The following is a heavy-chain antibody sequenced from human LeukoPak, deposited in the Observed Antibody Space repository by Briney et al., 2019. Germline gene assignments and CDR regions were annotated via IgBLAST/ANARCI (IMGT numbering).Heavy chain of an antibody. CDR1: SGSISTSNYY. CDR2: IFYSGST. CDR3: ARNAPTYFYGSGRHVFGS. V-gene: IGHV4-39*07. J-gene: IGHJ4*02. D-gene: IGHD3-10*01. Sequence: DPSETLSLTCTVSSGSISTSNYYWGWVRQPPGKALEWIGNIFYSGSTYYSPSLKSRVTISLDTSRNQFSLQLNSVTPEDTAIYYCARNAPTYFYGSGRHVFGSWGQGTLVSVSS.